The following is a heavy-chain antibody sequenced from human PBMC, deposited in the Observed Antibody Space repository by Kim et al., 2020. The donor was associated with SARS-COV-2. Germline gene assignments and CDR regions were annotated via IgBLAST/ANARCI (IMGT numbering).Heavy chain of an antibody. V-gene: IGHV4-30-2*05. D-gene: IGHD2-2*01. J-gene: IGHJ6*03. CDR3: ASLPSPAFSGTRKFHMDV. Sequence: KSRVTISVDTSKNQFSLKLSSVTAADTAVYYCASLPSPAFSGTRKFHMDVWGKGTTVTVSS.